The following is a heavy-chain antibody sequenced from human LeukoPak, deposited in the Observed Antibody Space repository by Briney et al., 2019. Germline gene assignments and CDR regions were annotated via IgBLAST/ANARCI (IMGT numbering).Heavy chain of an antibody. V-gene: IGHV4-59*12. CDR2: IYYSGST. CDR1: GGSISSYY. CDR3: ARGRRSSYYYDSSGLFDY. D-gene: IGHD3-22*01. J-gene: IGHJ4*02. Sequence: SETLSLTCTVSGGSISSYYWSWIRQPPGKGLEWIGYIYYSGSTNYNPSLKSRVTISVDKSKNQFSLKLSSVTAADTAVYYCARGRRSSYYYDSSGLFDYWGQGTLVTVSS.